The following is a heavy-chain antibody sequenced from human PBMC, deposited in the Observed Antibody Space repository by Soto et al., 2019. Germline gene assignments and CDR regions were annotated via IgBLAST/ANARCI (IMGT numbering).Heavy chain of an antibody. CDR1: GGSISSSSYY. CDR3: ARSQGGDYMVRGVHFDY. J-gene: IGHJ4*02. D-gene: IGHD3-10*01. CDR2: IYYSGST. V-gene: IGHV4-39*01. Sequence: SETLSLTCTVSGGSISSSSYYWGWIRQPPGKGLEWIGSIYYSGSTYYNPSLKSRVTISVDTSKNQFSLKLSSVTAADTAVYYCARSQGGDYMVRGVHFDYWGQGTLVTVSS.